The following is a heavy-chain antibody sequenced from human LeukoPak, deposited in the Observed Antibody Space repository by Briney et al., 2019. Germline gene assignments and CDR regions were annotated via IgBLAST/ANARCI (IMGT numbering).Heavy chain of an antibody. CDR3: ARGAGDMIVEVIFDY. CDR2: MYYSGST. J-gene: IGHJ4*02. Sequence: SETLSLTRTVSGGSISSSDYYWGWIRQPPGKGLEWIGSMYYSGSTYYNPSLKSRVTISADTSKNQFSLKLSSVTAADTAVYYCARGAGDMIVEVIFDYWGQGILVTVSS. D-gene: IGHD3-22*01. V-gene: IGHV4-39*07. CDR1: GGSISSSDYY.